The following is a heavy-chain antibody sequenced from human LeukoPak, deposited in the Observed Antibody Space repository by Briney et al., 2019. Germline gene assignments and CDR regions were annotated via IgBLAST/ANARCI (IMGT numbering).Heavy chain of an antibody. V-gene: IGHV4-31*03. J-gene: IGHJ3*02. CDR2: IYYSGST. Sequence: SETLSLTCTVSGGSISSGGYYWSWIRQHPGKGLEWIGYIYYSGSTYYNPSLKSRVTISVDTSKNQFSLKLSSVTAADTAVYYCARGDGSGTSWVFDIWGQGTMVTVSS. CDR3: ARGDGSGTSWVFDI. CDR1: GGSISSGGYY. D-gene: IGHD3-10*01.